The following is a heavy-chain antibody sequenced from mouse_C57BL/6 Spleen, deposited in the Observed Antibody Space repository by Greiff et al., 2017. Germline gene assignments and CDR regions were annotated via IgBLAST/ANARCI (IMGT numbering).Heavy chain of an antibody. CDR2: IDPSDSET. D-gene: IGHD1-1*01. CDR1: GYTFTSYW. Sequence: QVQLQQPGAELVRPGSSVKLSCKASGYTFTSYWMHWVKQRPIQGLEWIGNIDPSDSETHYNQKFKDKATLTVDKSSSTAYMQLSSLTSVDSAVYYCASSDYYGSSTWFAYWGQGTLVTVSA. CDR3: ASSDYYGSSTWFAY. V-gene: IGHV1-52*01. J-gene: IGHJ3*01.